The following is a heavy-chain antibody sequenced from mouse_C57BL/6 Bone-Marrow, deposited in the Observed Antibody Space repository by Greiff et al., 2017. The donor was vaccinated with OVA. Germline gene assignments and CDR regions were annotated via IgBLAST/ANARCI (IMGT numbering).Heavy chain of an antibody. V-gene: IGHV14-4*01. J-gene: IGHJ2*01. D-gene: IGHD1-1*02. CDR1: GFTFNDDY. CDR2: IDPENGDT. CDR3: TSYGYFDY. Sequence: VQLQESGAELVRPGASVKLSCTASGFTFNDDYMHWVKQRPEQGLEWIGWIDPENGDTEYASKFKGKATITADTSSNTAYMQLSSLTSEDASVCYCTSYGYFDYWGQGTTLTVSS.